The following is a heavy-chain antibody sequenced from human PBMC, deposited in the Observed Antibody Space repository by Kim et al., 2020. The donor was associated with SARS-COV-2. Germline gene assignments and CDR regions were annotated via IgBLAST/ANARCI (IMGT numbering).Heavy chain of an antibody. CDR3: AKLDPYDYVWGSTLHAFDI. CDR1: GFTFSSYG. J-gene: IGHJ3*02. D-gene: IGHD3-16*01. Sequence: GGSLRLSCAASGFTFSSYGMHWVRQAPGKGLEWVAVISYDGCNKYYADFAKGRFTISRDNSKNTLYLQMNSLRAEDTAVYYCAKLDPYDYVWGSTLHAFDIWGQGTMVTVSS. CDR2: ISYDGCNK. V-gene: IGHV3-30*18.